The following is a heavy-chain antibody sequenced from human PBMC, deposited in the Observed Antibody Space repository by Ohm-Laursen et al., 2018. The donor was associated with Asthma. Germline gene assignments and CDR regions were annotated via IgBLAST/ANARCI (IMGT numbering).Heavy chain of an antibody. D-gene: IGHD2-2*01. V-gene: IGHV3-30*18. Sequence: SLRLSCAASGFTFSSYSMNWVRQAPGKGLEWVAVISYDGSNKYYADSVKGRFTISRDNSKNTLYLQMNSLRAEDTAVYYCAKDKYQLLGIDYWGQGTLVTVSS. CDR3: AKDKYQLLGIDY. CDR2: ISYDGSNK. J-gene: IGHJ4*02. CDR1: GFTFSSYS.